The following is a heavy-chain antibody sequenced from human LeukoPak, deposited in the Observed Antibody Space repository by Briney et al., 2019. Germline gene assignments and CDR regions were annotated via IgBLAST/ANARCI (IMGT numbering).Heavy chain of an antibody. CDR2: ISSSSSYI. CDR1: GFTFSSYS. Sequence: KPGGPLRLSCAASGFTFSSYSMNWVRQAPGKGLEWVSSISSSSSYIYYADSVKGRFTISRDNAKNSLYLQMNSLRAEDTAVYYCARVTRNRDYYDSSGYYDYWGQGTLVTVCS. V-gene: IGHV3-21*01. J-gene: IGHJ4*02. CDR3: ARVTRNRDYYDSSGYYDY. D-gene: IGHD3-22*01.